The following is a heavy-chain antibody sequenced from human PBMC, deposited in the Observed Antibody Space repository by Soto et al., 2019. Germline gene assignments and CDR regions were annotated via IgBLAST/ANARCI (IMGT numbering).Heavy chain of an antibody. D-gene: IGHD6-13*01. CDR3: ARGRSFGAADYYFDY. CDR1: GYTFTSYY. J-gene: IGHJ4*02. V-gene: IGHV1-46*01. CDR2: INPSGGST. Sequence: GASVKVSCKASGYTFTSYYLHWVRQAPGQGPECMGRINPSGGSTTYAPMFQGRVTMTRDTSTSTGYMELSSLRSEDTALYFCARGRSFGAADYYFDYWGQGTLVTVSS.